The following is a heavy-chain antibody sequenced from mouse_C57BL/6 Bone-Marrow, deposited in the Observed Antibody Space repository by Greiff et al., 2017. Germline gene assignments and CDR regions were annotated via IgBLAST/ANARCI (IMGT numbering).Heavy chain of an antibody. V-gene: IGHV1-15*01. D-gene: IGHD1-1*01. J-gene: IGHJ1*03. CDR1: GYTFTDYE. CDR2: IDPETGGT. CDR3: TREGGTVVAKRYFDV. Sequence: QVQLQQSGAELVRPGASVTLSCKASGYTFTDYEMHWVKQTPVHGLEWIGAIDPETGGTAYNQKFKGKAILTADKSSSTAYMELRSLTSEDSAVYYGTREGGTVVAKRYFDVWGTGTTVTVSS.